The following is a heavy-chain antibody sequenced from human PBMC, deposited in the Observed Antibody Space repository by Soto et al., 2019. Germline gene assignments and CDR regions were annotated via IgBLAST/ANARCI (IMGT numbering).Heavy chain of an antibody. CDR1: GYTFTSYG. D-gene: IGHD3-22*01. CDR2: ISAYNGNT. Sequence: QVQLVQSGAEVKKPGASVKVSCKASGYTFTSYGISWVRQAPGQGLEWMGWISAYNGNTNYVQKLQGRVTMTTDTSKSTAYMELRSLRSDDTAVYYCARVKANYYDSSGWGWFDPWGQGTLVTVSS. J-gene: IGHJ5*02. V-gene: IGHV1-18*01. CDR3: ARVKANYYDSSGWGWFDP.